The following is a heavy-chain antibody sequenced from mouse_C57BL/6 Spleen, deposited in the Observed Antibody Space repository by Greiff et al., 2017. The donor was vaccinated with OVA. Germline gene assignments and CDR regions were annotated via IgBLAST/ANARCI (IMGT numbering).Heavy chain of an antibody. CDR1: GYTFTDYN. D-gene: IGHD2-14*01. Sequence: EVQLQQSGPELVKPGASVKIPCKASGYTFTDYNMDWVKQSHGKSLEWIGDINPNNGGTIYNQKFKGKATLTVDKSSSTAYMELRSLTSEDTAVYYCARLGVRRAFAYWGQGTLVTVSA. V-gene: IGHV1-18*01. CDR2: INPNNGGT. CDR3: ARLGVRRAFAY. J-gene: IGHJ3*01.